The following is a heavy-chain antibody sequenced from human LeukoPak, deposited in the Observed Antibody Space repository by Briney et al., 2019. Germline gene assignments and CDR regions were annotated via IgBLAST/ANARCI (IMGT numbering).Heavy chain of an antibody. CDR1: GFTFSSNT. J-gene: IGHJ6*02. CDR2: IRGGGSDT. CDR3: ARCYTYGTTWFGGLDV. V-gene: IGHV3-23*01. Sequence: PGGSLGLSCAASGFTFSSNTMTWVRQVSGKGLEWVSSIRGGGSDTHYAGTVRGRFTISRDNSKNTLYLQMNSLRAEDTAVYYCARCYTYGTTWFGGLDVWGQGTTVTVSS. D-gene: IGHD3-10*01.